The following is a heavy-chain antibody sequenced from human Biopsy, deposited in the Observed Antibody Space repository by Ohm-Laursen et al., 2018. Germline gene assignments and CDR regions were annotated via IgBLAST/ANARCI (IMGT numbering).Heavy chain of an antibody. CDR3: ARSVGIMAAPIDY. CDR1: GFIFSDYY. CDR2: INSVGTI. D-gene: IGHD3-16*01. Sequence: SLRLSCAASGFIFSDYYMSWIRQAPGKGLEWVSNINSVGTIYYADSVRGRFTISRDKTKNSLYLQMNSLRVEDTAVYYCARSVGIMAAPIDYWGQGTLVTVSS. J-gene: IGHJ4*02. V-gene: IGHV3-11*01.